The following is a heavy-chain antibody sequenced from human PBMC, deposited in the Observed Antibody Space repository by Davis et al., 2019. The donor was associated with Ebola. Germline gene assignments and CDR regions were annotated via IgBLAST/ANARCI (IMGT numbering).Heavy chain of an antibody. CDR2: IIPILGIA. J-gene: IGHJ4*02. CDR1: GGTFSSYA. Sequence: SVKVSCKASGGTFSSYAISWVRQAPGQGLEWMGGIIPILGIANYAQKFQGRVTITADESTSTAYMELSSLRSEDTAVYYCARGKPRFSDYWGQGTLVTVSS. D-gene: IGHD3-3*01. CDR3: ARGKPRFSDY. V-gene: IGHV1-69*10.